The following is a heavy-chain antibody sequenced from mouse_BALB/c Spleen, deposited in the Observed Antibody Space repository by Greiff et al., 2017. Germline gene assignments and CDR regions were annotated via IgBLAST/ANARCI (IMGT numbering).Heavy chain of an antibody. J-gene: IGHJ4*01. V-gene: IGHV5-6-3*01. D-gene: IGHD2-4*01. CDR3: ARASTMITTRGYYYAMDY. CDR1: GFTFSSYG. CDR2: INSNGGST. Sequence: EVMLVESGGGLVQPGGSLKLSCAASGFTFSSYGMSWVRQTPDKRLELVATINSNGGSTYYPDSVKGRFTISRDNAKNTLYLQMSSLKSEDTAMYYCARASTMITTRGYYYAMDYWGQGTSVTVSS.